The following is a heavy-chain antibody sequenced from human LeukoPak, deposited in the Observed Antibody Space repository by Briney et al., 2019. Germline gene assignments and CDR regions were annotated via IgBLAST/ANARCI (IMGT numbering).Heavy chain of an antibody. CDR2: INPNSGGT. CDR1: GYTFTGYY. D-gene: IGHD3-9*01. Sequence: ASVKVSCKASGYTFTGYYMHWVRQAPGQGLEWMGWINPNSGGTNYAQKFQGRVTMTRDTSISTAYMELSRLRSDDTAVYYCARDRVLRYFDWTQIDYWGQGTPVIVSP. CDR3: ARDRVLRYFDWTQIDY. V-gene: IGHV1-2*02. J-gene: IGHJ4*02.